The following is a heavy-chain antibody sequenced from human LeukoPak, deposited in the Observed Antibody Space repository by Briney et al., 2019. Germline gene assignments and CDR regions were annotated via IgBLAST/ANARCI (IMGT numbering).Heavy chain of an antibody. CDR3: ATQRDYRNYFFDY. CDR2: VDPEDGET. CDR1: GYIFTDYY. Sequence: ASVKISCKVSGYIFTDYYMHWVQQAPGKGLEWMGLVDPEDGETIYAEKFQGGVTITADTSTDTAYMELSSLRSEDTAVYYCATQRDYRNYFFDYWGQGTLVTVSS. J-gene: IGHJ4*02. V-gene: IGHV1-69-2*01. D-gene: IGHD4-11*01.